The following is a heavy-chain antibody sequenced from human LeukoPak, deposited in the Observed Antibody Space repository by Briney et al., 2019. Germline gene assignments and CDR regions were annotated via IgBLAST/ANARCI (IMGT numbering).Heavy chain of an antibody. CDR1: GGSISSYY. CDR2: IYTSGST. Sequence: SETLSLTCTVSGGSISSYYWSWIRQPAGKGLEWIGRIYTSGSTNYNPSLKSRVTMSVDTSKNQFSLKLSSVTAADTAVYYCARDSGVVVPAPFDYWGQGALVTVSS. V-gene: IGHV4-4*07. J-gene: IGHJ4*02. CDR3: ARDSGVVVPAPFDY. D-gene: IGHD2-2*01.